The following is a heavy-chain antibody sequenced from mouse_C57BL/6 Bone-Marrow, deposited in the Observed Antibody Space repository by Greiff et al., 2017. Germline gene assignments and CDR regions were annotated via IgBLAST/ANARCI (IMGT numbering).Heavy chain of an antibody. CDR2: IDPENGDT. D-gene: IGHD2-3*01. Sequence: EVQLQQSGAELVRPGASVKLSCTASGFNIKDDYMHWVKQRHEQGLEWIGWIDPENGDTEYASKFQGKATITADTSSNTAYLQLSSLTSEDTAVYYCMIYDGPYYFDYWGQGTTLTVSS. CDR3: MIYDGPYYFDY. J-gene: IGHJ2*01. V-gene: IGHV14-4*01. CDR1: GFNIKDDY.